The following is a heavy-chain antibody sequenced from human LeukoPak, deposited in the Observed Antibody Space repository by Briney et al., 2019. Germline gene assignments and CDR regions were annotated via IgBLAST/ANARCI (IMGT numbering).Heavy chain of an antibody. D-gene: IGHD1-20*01. J-gene: IGHJ4*02. CDR2: INPNSGGT. CDR3: AREGAWYNWNYFDY. Sequence: ASVKVSCKASGYTFTSYGISWVRQAPGQGLEWMGWINPNSGGTNYAQKFQGRVTMTRDTSISTAYMELSRLRSDDTAVYYCAREGAWYNWNYFDYWGQGTLVTVSS. CDR1: GYTFTSYG. V-gene: IGHV1-2*02.